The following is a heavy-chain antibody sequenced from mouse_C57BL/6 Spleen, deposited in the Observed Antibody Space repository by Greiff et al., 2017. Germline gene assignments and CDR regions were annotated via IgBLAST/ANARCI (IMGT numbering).Heavy chain of an antibody. J-gene: IGHJ1*03. Sequence: QVQLQQSGPGLVQPSQSLSITCTVSGFSLTSYGVHWVRQSPGKGLEWLGVIWSGGSTDYNAAFISRLSISKDNSKSQVFFKMNSLQADDTAIYYCARKGTVGGDWYFDVWGTGTTVTVSS. V-gene: IGHV2-2*01. D-gene: IGHD1-1*01. CDR2: IWSGGST. CDR1: GFSLTSYG. CDR3: ARKGTVGGDWYFDV.